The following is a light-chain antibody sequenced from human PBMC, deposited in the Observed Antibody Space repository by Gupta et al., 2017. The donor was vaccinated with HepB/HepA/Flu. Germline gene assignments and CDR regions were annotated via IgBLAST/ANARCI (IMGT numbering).Light chain of an antibody. Sequence: DIVLTQSPATLSLSPGERATLSCRASEGVSSSYLAWYQQRPGQAPRLLISGASSRATGIPDRFSGSGSGTDFTLTISGLEPEDFAVYYCQQYGSSRGLTFGGGTKVDIK. CDR3: QQYGSSRGLT. V-gene: IGKV3-20*01. CDR1: EGVSSSY. CDR2: GAS. J-gene: IGKJ4*01.